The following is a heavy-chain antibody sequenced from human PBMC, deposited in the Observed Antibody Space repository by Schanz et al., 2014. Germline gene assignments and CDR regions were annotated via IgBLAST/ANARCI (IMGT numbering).Heavy chain of an antibody. CDR2: ISGSNGNT. D-gene: IGHD3-22*01. Sequence: QVQLVQSGAEAKKPGASVKVSCKASGYTFTSYGINWVRQAPGQGLEWMGWISGSNGNTNYTQKFQGRVTMTSDTSTSTVYMELSGLRSEDTAVYYCAGAFDSSGYYFDYWGQGTLVTVSS. V-gene: IGHV1-18*01. J-gene: IGHJ4*02. CDR1: GYTFTSYG. CDR3: AGAFDSSGYYFDY.